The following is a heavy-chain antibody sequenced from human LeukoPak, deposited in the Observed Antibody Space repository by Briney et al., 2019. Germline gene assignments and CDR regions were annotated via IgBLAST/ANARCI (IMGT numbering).Heavy chain of an antibody. CDR2: ISSNTRTI. CDR3: ARVSTFNFWRGSYLTTYYMDV. Sequence: PGGSLRLSCAASGFTFSSYSMNWVRQAPGKGLEWLSYISSNTRTIYDADSVKGRFTISRDNAKNSLYLQMNSLRVEDTAVYYCARVSTFNFWRGSYLTTYYMDVWGKGTTVTVSS. CDR1: GFTFSSYS. J-gene: IGHJ6*03. D-gene: IGHD3-3*01. V-gene: IGHV3-48*01.